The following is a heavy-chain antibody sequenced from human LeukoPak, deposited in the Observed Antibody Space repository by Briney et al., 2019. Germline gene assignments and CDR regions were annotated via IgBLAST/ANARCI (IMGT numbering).Heavy chain of an antibody. D-gene: IGHD4-17*01. CDR2: IRYDGSNK. CDR3: ARAGDYEGWFDP. J-gene: IGHJ5*02. Sequence: GGSLRLSCTASGFTFSTYGMHWVRQAPGKGLEWVAFIRYDGSNKYYADSVKGRFTISRDNSKDTLSLQMNSLRAEDAAVYYCARAGDYEGWFDPWGQGTLVTVSS. V-gene: IGHV3-30*02. CDR1: GFTFSTYG.